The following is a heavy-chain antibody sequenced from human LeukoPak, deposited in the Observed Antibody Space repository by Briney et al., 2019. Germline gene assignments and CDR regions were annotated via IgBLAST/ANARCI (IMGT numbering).Heavy chain of an antibody. CDR2: ISGSGDDT. D-gene: IGHD4-17*01. Sequence: GSLRLSCVGSGFTFRSYALTWVRQAPGKGLEWVSMISGSGDDTYYADSVKGRFTISRDNSENTLFLHMNSLRVEDTAIYFCAEDPRSWLAVTMTHFHSWGQGTLVTVSS. V-gene: IGHV3-23*01. CDR3: AEDPRSWLAVTMTHFHS. J-gene: IGHJ4*02. CDR1: GFTFRSYA.